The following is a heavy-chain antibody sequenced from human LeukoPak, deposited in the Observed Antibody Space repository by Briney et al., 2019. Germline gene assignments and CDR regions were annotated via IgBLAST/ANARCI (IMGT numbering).Heavy chain of an antibody. Sequence: GGSLRLSCAASGFTFSSYGMHWVRQAPGKGLEWVAVISYVGSNKYYADSVKGRFTVSRDNSKNTLYLQMNSLRAEDTAVYYCAKDIAYYDILTGYLSWGQGTLVTVSS. J-gene: IGHJ4*02. V-gene: IGHV3-30*18. CDR2: ISYVGSNK. CDR3: AKDIAYYDILTGYLS. CDR1: GFTFSSYG. D-gene: IGHD3-9*01.